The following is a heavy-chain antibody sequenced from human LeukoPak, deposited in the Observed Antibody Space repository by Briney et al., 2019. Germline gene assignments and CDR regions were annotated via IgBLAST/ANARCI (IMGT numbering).Heavy chain of an antibody. V-gene: IGHV1-69*01. J-gene: IGHJ6*03. CDR3: ARLPPRRGYSGYDLNYMDV. CDR2: IIPIFGTA. CDR1: GGTFSSYA. Sequence: SVKVSCKASGGTFSSYAISWVRQAPGRGLEWMGGIIPIFGTANYAQKFQGRVTITADESTSTAYMELSSLRSEDTAVYYCARLPPRRGYSGYDLNYMDVWGKGTTVTVSS. D-gene: IGHD5-12*01.